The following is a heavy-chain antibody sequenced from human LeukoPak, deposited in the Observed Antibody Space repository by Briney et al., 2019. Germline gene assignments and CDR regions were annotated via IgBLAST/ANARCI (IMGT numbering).Heavy chain of an antibody. CDR1: GFTFSGYW. D-gene: IGHD6-19*01. CDR3: ARELGWDSSEGRDY. Sequence: QPGGSLRLSCTTSGFTFSGYWMSWVRQAPGKGLEWVANIKKDGSEKYYVDSVEGRFNISRDNAKNSLYLQMNSLRAEDTGVYYCARELGWDSSEGRDYWGQGTLVTVSS. CDR2: IKKDGSEK. J-gene: IGHJ4*02. V-gene: IGHV3-7*01.